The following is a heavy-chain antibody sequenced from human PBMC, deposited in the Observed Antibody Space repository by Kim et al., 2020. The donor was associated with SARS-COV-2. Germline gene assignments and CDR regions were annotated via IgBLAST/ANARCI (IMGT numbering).Heavy chain of an antibody. D-gene: IGHD3-9*01. V-gene: IGHV3-23*01. J-gene: IGHJ4*02. CDR2: ISGSGGST. Sequence: GGSLRLSCAASGFTFSSYAMSWVRQAPGKGLEWVSAISGSGGSTYYADSVKGRFTISRDNSKNTLYLQMNSLRAEDTAVYYCAKDNSGRYFDWLLVSGTTDYWGQGTLVTVSS. CDR1: GFTFSSYA. CDR3: AKDNSGRYFDWLLVSGTTDY.